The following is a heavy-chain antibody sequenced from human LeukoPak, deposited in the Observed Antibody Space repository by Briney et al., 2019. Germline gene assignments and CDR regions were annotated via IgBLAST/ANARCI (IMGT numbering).Heavy chain of an antibody. CDR3: ARSYGDCYYYGMDV. J-gene: IGHJ6*02. Sequence: PSQTLSLTCTVSGGSISSGGYYWSWIRQHPGKGLEWIGYIYYSGSTYYSPSLKSRVTISVDTSKNQFSLKLSSVTAADTAVYYCARSYGDCYYYGMDVWGQGTTVTVSS. CDR1: GGSISSGGYY. D-gene: IGHD4-17*01. V-gene: IGHV4-31*03. CDR2: IYYSGST.